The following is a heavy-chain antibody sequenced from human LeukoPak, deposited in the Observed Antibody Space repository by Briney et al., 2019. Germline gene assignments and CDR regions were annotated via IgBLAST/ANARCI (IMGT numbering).Heavy chain of an antibody. CDR2: IIPIFGTA. CDR3: ATHTGGIVGARRSRAWFDP. D-gene: IGHD1-26*01. V-gene: IGHV1-69*05. Sequence: GSSVKVSCKASGGTFSSYAISWVRQAPGQRLEWMGGIIPIFGTANYAQKFQGRVTITTDESTSTAYMELSSLRSEDTAVYYCATHTGGIVGARRSRAWFDPWGQGTLVTVSS. J-gene: IGHJ5*02. CDR1: GGTFSSYA.